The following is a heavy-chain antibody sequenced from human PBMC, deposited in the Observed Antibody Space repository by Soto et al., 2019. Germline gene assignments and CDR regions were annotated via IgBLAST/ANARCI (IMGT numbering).Heavy chain of an antibody. V-gene: IGHV1-18*01. J-gene: IGHJ6*02. D-gene: IGHD3-22*01. CDR1: GYTFTSYG. Sequence: GASVKVSCKASGYTFTSYGISWVRQAPGQGLEWMGWISAYNGNTNYAQKLQGRVTMTTDTSTSTAYMELRSLRSDDTAVYYCARDGPLNYDSCGYYSGYYYYGMDGWAQGNTVTVSS. CDR3: ARDGPLNYDSCGYYSGYYYYGMDG. CDR2: ISAYNGNT.